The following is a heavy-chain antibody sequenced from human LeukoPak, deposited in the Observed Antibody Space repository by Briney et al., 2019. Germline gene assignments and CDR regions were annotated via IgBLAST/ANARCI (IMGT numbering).Heavy chain of an antibody. CDR2: ISDDGSST. CDR1: GFTFSSYW. Sequence: GGSLRLSCAVSGFTFSSYWMHWVRQAPGKGLVWVSRISDDGSSTYYADSVKGRSTISRDNGKNTLYLQMNSLGAEDTAVYCARALRIAVVDYWGQGTLVTVSS. V-gene: IGHV3-74*01. J-gene: IGHJ4*02. D-gene: IGHD2-15*01. CDR3: ARALRIAVVDY.